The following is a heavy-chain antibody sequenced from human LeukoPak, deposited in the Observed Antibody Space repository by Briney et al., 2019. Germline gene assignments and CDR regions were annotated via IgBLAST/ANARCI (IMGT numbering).Heavy chain of an antibody. D-gene: IGHD3-9*01. CDR2: IKQDGTEK. CDR1: RFTFSSYW. CDR3: ARPRYFDWLLYGDAFDI. V-gene: IGHV3-7*01. J-gene: IGHJ3*02. Sequence: GGSLRLSCAASRFTFSSYWMSWVRQAPGKGLEWVANIKQDGTEKYYVDSVKGRFTISRDNAKNSLYLQMNSLRAEDTAVYYCARPRYFDWLLYGDAFDIWGQGTMVTVSS.